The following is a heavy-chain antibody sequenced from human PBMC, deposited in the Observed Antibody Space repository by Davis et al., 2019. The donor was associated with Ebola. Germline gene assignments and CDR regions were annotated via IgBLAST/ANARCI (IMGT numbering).Heavy chain of an antibody. CDR1: GFTFSSYG. Sequence: GESLKISCSASGFTFSSYGMSWVRQAPGKGLEWVSSISSSSTYIYYADSVKGRFTISRDNAKNSLYLQMNSLRAEDTAVYYCVKDWGSNSGWYLDYWGQGTLVTVSS. J-gene: IGHJ4*02. CDR3: VKDWGSNSGWYLDY. V-gene: IGHV3-21*04. D-gene: IGHD6-19*01. CDR2: ISSSSTYI.